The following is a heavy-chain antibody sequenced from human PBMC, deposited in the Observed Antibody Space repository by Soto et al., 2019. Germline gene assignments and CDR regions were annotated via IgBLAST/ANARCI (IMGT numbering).Heavy chain of an antibody. V-gene: IGHV1-18*01. CDR3: ARDLLNYYDSSGPGHY. J-gene: IGHJ4*02. D-gene: IGHD3-22*01. CDR2: ISAYNGNT. Sequence: ASVKVSCKASGYTFTSYGISWVRQAPGQGLEWMGWISAYNGNTNYAQKHQGRVTMTTDTSTSTAYMELRSLRSDDTAVYYCARDLLNYYDSSGPGHYWGQGTLVTVSS. CDR1: GYTFTSYG.